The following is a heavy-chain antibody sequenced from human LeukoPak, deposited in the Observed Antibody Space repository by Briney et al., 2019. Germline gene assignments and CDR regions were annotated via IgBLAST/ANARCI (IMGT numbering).Heavy chain of an antibody. Sequence: ASVKVSCKASGYTFASYGISWVRQAPGQGLEWMGWISGLNGNTNYAQKFQGRVTVTTDTMTTDTSTSTAYMELRSLTSDDTAVYYCAREGVHSSSYDYWGQGTLVTVSS. J-gene: IGHJ4*02. V-gene: IGHV1-18*01. D-gene: IGHD6-13*01. CDR2: ISGLNGNT. CDR3: AREGVHSSSYDY. CDR1: GYTFASYG.